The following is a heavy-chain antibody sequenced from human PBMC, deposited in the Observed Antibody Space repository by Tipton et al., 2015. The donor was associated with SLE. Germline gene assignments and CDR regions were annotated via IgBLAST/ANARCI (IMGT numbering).Heavy chain of an antibody. CDR1: GGSISSNY. V-gene: IGHV4-59*01. CDR2: IYYSGST. CDR3: ARDMTTGYYYGMDV. D-gene: IGHD4-11*01. J-gene: IGHJ6*02. Sequence: TLSLTCTVSGGSISSNYWSWIRQPPGTGLEWIGYIYYSGSTNYNPSLKSRVTISVDTSKNQFSLKLSSVTAADTAVYYCARDMTTGYYYGMDVWGQGTTVTVSS.